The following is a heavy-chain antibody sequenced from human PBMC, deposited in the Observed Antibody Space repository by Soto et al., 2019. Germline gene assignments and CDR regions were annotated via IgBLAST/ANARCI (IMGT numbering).Heavy chain of an antibody. V-gene: IGHV1-2*02. Sequence: ASVKVSCKASGYTFTGYYMHWVRQAPGQGLEWMGWINPNSGGTNYAQKFQGRVTMTRDTSISTAYMELSRLRFDDTAVYYCATRGGYSGYDYTYYYYYGMDVWGQGTTVTVSS. CDR3: ATRGGYSGYDYTYYYYYGMDV. CDR1: GYTFTGYY. J-gene: IGHJ6*02. CDR2: INPNSGGT. D-gene: IGHD5-12*01.